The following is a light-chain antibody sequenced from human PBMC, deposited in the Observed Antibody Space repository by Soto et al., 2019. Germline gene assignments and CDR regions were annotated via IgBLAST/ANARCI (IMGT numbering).Light chain of an antibody. CDR2: ANS. J-gene: IGLJ3*02. Sequence: QSVLTQPPSVSGAPGQRVTISCTGSSSNIGAGYDVHWYQQLPGAAPKLLIHANSHRPSGVPDRFSGSRSGTSASLAITGLQGEDESDYFCQTYDSSLSGSLFGGGTKLTLL. CDR3: QTYDSSLSGSL. CDR1: SSNIGAGYD. V-gene: IGLV1-40*01.